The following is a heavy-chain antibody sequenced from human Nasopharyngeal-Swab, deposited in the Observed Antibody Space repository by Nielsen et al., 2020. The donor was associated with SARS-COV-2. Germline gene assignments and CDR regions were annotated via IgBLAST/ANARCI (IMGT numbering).Heavy chain of an antibody. CDR3: ARDAFCGDGCYHYYYGLDV. D-gene: IGHD2-21*01. CDR1: GFTMKTYY. CDR2: ILKDGCKD. V-gene: IGHV3-30*01. J-gene: IGHJ6*02. Sequence: GGSLRLSCEASGFTMKTYYMNWVRQTPGKGLEWVASILKDGCKDYYADSVKVRSTISRDTSKNMLYLQMNSLRAEDTAVYYCARDAFCGDGCYHYYYGLDVWGQGTTVTVSS.